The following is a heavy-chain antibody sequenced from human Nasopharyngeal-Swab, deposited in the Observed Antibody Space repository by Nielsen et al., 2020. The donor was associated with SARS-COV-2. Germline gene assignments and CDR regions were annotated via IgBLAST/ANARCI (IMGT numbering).Heavy chain of an antibody. CDR1: GFTVSSNY. Sequence: LSLTCAASGFTVSSNYMSWVRQAPGKGLEWVSVIYSGGSTYYADSVKGRFTISRDNSKNTLYLQMNSLRAEDTAVYYCARGDYFDYWGQGTLVTVSS. V-gene: IGHV3-53*01. J-gene: IGHJ4*02. CDR3: ARGDYFDY. CDR2: IYSGGST.